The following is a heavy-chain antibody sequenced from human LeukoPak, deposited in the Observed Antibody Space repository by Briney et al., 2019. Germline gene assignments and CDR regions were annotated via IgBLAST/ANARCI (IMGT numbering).Heavy chain of an antibody. J-gene: IGHJ4*02. CDR2: IIPIFGTA. D-gene: IGHD3-3*01. CDR1: GGTFSGYA. CDR3: ARDGGRQYYFDY. Sequence: ASVKVSCKASGGTFSGYAISWVRQAPGQGLEWMGGIIPIFGTANYAQKFQGRVTITADESTSTAYMELSSLRSEDTAVYYCARDGGRQYYFDYWGQGTLVTVSS. V-gene: IGHV1-69*01.